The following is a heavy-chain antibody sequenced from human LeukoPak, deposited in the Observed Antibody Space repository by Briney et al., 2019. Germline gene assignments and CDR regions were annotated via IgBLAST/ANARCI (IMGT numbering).Heavy chain of an antibody. CDR1: GDSFSSNSAA. Sequence: QTLSLTCAISGDSFSSNSAAWNWNTQSPSIGLEWLGRTYNRSKWYKDYVVGVKSRITITPDTSKTQFSLQLNPVTPEDTAVYYCARSIAARPYAFDIWGQGTIVTVSS. D-gene: IGHD6-6*01. J-gene: IGHJ3*02. CDR3: ARSIAARPYAFDI. CDR2: TYNRSKWYK. V-gene: IGHV6-1*01.